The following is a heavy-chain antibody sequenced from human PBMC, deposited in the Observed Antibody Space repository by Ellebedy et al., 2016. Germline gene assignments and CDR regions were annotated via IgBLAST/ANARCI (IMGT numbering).Heavy chain of an antibody. CDR3: AKAKWASGDYFDS. CDR2: ISGSGAGT. J-gene: IGHJ4*02. V-gene: IGHV3-23*01. CDR1: GFTFRSYA. D-gene: IGHD1-26*01. Sequence: GESLKISXAASGFTFRSYAMNWVRQAPGKGLEWVSAISGSGAGTYYTDSTYYIDSVKGRFTISRDNSKNTLNLQMNSLRAEDTAVYFCAKAKWASGDYFDSWGQGTLVTVSS.